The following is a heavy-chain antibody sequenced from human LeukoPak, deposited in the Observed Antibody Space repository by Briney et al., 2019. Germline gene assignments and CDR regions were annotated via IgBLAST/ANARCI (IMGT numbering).Heavy chain of an antibody. V-gene: IGHV4-34*01. CDR2: INHSGST. D-gene: IGHD3-3*01. Sequence: PSETLSLTCAVYGGSFSGYYWSWIRQPPGKGLERIGAINHSGSTNYNPSLKSRVTISVDTSKSQFSLKLSSVTAADTAVYYCARVFIHYDFWSGYYTTFDYWGQGTLVTVSS. J-gene: IGHJ4*02. CDR1: GGSFSGYY. CDR3: ARVFIHYDFWSGYYTTFDY.